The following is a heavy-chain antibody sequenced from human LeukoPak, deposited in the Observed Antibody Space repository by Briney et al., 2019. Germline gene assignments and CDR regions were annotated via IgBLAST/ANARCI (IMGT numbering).Heavy chain of an antibody. V-gene: IGHV4-31*03. CDR2: IYYSGST. CDR1: GGSTSIGAYY. CDR3: ARDEYYFDY. Sequence: SETLSLTCTVSGGSTSIGAYYWSWIRQHPGKGLEWIGYIYYSGSTYYNPSLKSRVTISVDTSKNQFSLKLSSVTAAHTAVYYCARDEYYFDYWGQGTLVTVSS. J-gene: IGHJ4*02.